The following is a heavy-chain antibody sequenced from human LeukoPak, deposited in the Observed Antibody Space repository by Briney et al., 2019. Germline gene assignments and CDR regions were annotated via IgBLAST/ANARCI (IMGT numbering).Heavy chain of an antibody. V-gene: IGHV3-7*01. CDR3: ARDHFIGGALSYYFDY. J-gene: IGHJ4*02. D-gene: IGHD1-26*01. Sequence: GGSLTLSCAASGFTFSSYWMPWVRQAPGKRLEWVANIKQDGSEKYYADSVKGRFTISRDNAKNSLYLQMNSLRAEDTAMYYCARDHFIGGALSYYFDYWGQGTLVTVSS. CDR1: GFTFSSYW. CDR2: IKQDGSEK.